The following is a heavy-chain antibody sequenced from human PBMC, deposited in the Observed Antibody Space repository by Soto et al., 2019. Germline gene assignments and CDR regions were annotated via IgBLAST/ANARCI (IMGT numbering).Heavy chain of an antibody. CDR1: GDTSTSYY. Sequence: PSETLSLTCTVSGDTSTSYYWGWIRQAPGKGLEWIGHIHNSGTTTHNPSLNGRVTISIDMSKKQFSLKLTSLTSADTAVYYCARDFYDSVGYTGFDSWSQRTLVTVSS. D-gene: IGHD3-22*01. CDR3: ARDFYDSVGYTGFDS. V-gene: IGHV4-59*01. J-gene: IGHJ5*01. CDR2: IHNSGTT.